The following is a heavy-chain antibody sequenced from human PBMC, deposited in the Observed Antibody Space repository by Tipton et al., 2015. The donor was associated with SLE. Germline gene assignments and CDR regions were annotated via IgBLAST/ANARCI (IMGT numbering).Heavy chain of an antibody. CDR2: ISSSGSTI. CDR3: ARGAFYDFWSGSAPDAFDI. J-gene: IGHJ3*02. V-gene: IGHV3-48*03. D-gene: IGHD3-3*01. CDR1: GFTFSSYE. Sequence: SLRLSCAASGFTFSSYEMNWVRQAPGKGLEWVSYISSSGSTIYYADSVKGRFTISRDNSKNTLYLQMNSLRAEDTAVYYCARGAFYDFWSGSAPDAFDIWGQGTMVTVSS.